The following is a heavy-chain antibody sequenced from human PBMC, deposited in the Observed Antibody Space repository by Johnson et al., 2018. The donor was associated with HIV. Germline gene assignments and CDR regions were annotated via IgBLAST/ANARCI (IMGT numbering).Heavy chain of an antibody. Sequence: QVQLVESGGGVVQPGGSLRLSCAASGFTFSSYAMHWVRQAPGKGLEWVAVISYDGSNKYYADSVKGRFTISRDNSKNTLYLQMNSLRAEDTALYYCARECGGDCSDAFDIWGQGTMVTVSS. D-gene: IGHD2-21*02. V-gene: IGHV3-30*04. J-gene: IGHJ3*02. CDR2: ISYDGSNK. CDR3: ARECGGDCSDAFDI. CDR1: GFTFSSYA.